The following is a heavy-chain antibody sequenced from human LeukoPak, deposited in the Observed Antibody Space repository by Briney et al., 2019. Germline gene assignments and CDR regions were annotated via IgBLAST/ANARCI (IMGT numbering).Heavy chain of an antibody. V-gene: IGHV3-64*02. CDR1: GFTFSDYP. CDR3: ARRGSAYDY. CDR2: ISSSGGST. D-gene: IGHD3-10*01. Sequence: GGSLRLSCAAPGFTFSDYPMHWVRQAPGKGLEYVSAISSSGGSTYYADSVKGRFTISRDNSKNTVYLQVGSLRAEDMAVYYCARRGSAYDYWGQGTLVTVSS. J-gene: IGHJ4*02.